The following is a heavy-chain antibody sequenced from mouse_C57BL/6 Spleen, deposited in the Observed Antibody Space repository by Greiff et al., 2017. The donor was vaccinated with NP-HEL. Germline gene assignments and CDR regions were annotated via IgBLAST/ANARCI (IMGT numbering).Heavy chain of an antibody. Sequence: VQLQQSGAELARPGASVKLSCKASGYTFTSYGISWVKQRTGQGLEWIGEIYPRSGNTYYNEKFKGKATLTADKSSSTAYMELRSLTSEDSAVYFCARYDGDNPLDYWGQGTTLTVSS. CDR1: GYTFTSYG. V-gene: IGHV1-81*01. J-gene: IGHJ2*01. D-gene: IGHD2-3*01. CDR2: IYPRSGNT. CDR3: ARYDGDNPLDY.